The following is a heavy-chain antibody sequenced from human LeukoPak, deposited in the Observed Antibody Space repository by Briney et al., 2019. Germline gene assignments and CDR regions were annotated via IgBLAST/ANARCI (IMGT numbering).Heavy chain of an antibody. CDR3: ARPSRGAGLDY. Sequence: GGSLRLSCVASGFTVSSSYMSWVRQAPGKGLEWVSVIYSGGSTYYADSVKGRFTISRDNSKNTLYLQMNSLRAEDTAVYYCARPSRGAGLDYWGQGTLVTVSS. D-gene: IGHD6-6*01. CDR1: GFTVSSSY. V-gene: IGHV3-53*01. CDR2: IYSGGST. J-gene: IGHJ4*02.